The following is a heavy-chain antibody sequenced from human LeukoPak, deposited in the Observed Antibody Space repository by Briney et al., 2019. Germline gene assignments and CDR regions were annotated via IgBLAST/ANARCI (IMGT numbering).Heavy chain of an antibody. CDR1: SGSIRSSPYY. V-gene: IGHV4-39*07. Sequence: PSHTQSLMCAVSSGSIRSSPYYWGWIRQPPGKGLEWIGSIYYSGNTYHNPSIKSRVTISVDTSKNQFSLKLSSLTAADTAVDYCARDRSDNWGRFDYWGQGTLVTVSS. CDR2: IYYSGNT. CDR3: ARDRSDNWGRFDY. D-gene: IGHD1-1*01. J-gene: IGHJ4*02.